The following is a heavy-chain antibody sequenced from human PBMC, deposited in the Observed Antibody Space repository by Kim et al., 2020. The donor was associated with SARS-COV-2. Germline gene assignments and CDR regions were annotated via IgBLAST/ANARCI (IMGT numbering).Heavy chain of an antibody. J-gene: IGHJ5*02. CDR1: GGTFSSYA. V-gene: IGHV1-69*13. CDR2: IIPIFGTA. CDR3: ARSQTMVRKNWFDP. D-gene: IGHD3-10*01. Sequence: SVKVSCKASGGTFSSYAISWVRQAPGQGLEWMGGIIPIFGTANYAQKFQGRVTITADESTSTAYMELSSLRSEDTAVYYCARSQTMVRKNWFDPWGQGTLVTVSS.